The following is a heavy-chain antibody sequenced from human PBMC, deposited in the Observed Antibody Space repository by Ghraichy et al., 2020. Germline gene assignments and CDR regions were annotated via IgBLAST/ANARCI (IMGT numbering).Heavy chain of an antibody. D-gene: IGHD2-2*01. J-gene: IGHJ6*02. V-gene: IGHV1-8*01. CDR2: MNPNSGNT. Sequence: ASVKVSCKASGYTFTSYDINWVRQATGQGLEWMGWMNPNSGNTGYAQKFQGRVTMTRNTSISTAYMELSSLRSEDTAVYYCARGVVPAAMDYYYYYGMDVWGQGTTVTVSS. CDR3: ARGVVPAAMDYYYYYGMDV. CDR1: GYTFTSYD.